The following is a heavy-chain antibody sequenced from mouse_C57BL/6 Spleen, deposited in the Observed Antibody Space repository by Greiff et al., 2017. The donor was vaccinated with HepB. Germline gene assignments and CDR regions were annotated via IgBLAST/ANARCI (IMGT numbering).Heavy chain of an antibody. CDR1: GYAFSSYW. Sequence: VQLQQSGAELVKPGASVKISCKASGYAFSSYWMNWVKQRPGKGLEWIGQIYPGDGDTNYNGKFKGKATLTADKSSSTAYMQLSSLTSEDSAVYFCARACYYDYDDAMDYWGQGTSVTVSS. J-gene: IGHJ4*01. CDR2: IYPGDGDT. V-gene: IGHV1-80*01. CDR3: ARACYYDYDDAMDY. D-gene: IGHD2-4*01.